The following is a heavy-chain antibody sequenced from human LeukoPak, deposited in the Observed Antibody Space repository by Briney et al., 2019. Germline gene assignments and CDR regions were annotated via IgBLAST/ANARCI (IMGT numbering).Heavy chain of an antibody. CDR2: IKQDGSEK. Sequence: PGGSLRLSCAASGFTFSSYWMSWVRQAPGKGLEWVANIKQDGSEKYYVDSVKGRFTISRDNAKNTLYLQMNSLRVEDTALYYCARDAPGNTALDYWGQGSLVTVSS. J-gene: IGHJ4*02. CDR3: ARDAPGNTALDY. D-gene: IGHD5-18*01. V-gene: IGHV3-7*01. CDR1: GFTFSSYW.